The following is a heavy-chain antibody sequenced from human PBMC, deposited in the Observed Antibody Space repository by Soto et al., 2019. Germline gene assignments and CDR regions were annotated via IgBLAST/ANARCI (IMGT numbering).Heavy chain of an antibody. CDR2: ISGSGGST. J-gene: IGHJ4*02. CDR3: ATHLWFGELYY. V-gene: IGHV3-23*01. CDR1: GFTFSSYA. Sequence: EVQLLESGGGLVQPGGSLRLSCAASGFTFSSYAMSWVRQAPGKGLEWVSAISGSGGSTYYADSVKGRFTIYRDNSKNTLYLQMNSLRAEDTGVYYYATHLWFGELYYWGQGDLVTVSS. D-gene: IGHD3-10*01.